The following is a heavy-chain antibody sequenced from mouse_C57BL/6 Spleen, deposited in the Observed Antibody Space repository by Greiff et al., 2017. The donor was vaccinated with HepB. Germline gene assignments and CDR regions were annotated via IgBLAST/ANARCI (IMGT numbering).Heavy chain of an antibody. CDR3: ARRVGRYYFGY. CDR1: GYTFSSSW. D-gene: IGHD4-1*01. J-gene: IGHJ2*01. V-gene: IGHV1-82*01. CDR2: IYPGDGDT. Sequence: VQLQQSGPELVKPGASVKISCKASGYTFSSSWMNWVKQRPGQGLEWLGRIYPGDGDTNYKGKFKGKATLTADKSSSTAYMQLSSLASEDSSVYFCARRVGRYYFGYWGQVTTLSVSS.